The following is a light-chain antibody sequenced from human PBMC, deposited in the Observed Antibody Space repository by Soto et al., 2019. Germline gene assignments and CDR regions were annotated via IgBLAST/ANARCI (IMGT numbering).Light chain of an antibody. V-gene: IGKV1-5*03. CDR1: QNIDNW. CDR3: QQYDSFPLA. CDR2: EAS. Sequence: DIQMTHSPPTLSASVGDRVTITCRASQNIDNWLAWYQQKPGEGPKILVYEASTLQSGVPSRFSGSGSGTKFTLTITNLQPDDFATYYCQQYDSFPLAFGGGTKVEIK. J-gene: IGKJ4*01.